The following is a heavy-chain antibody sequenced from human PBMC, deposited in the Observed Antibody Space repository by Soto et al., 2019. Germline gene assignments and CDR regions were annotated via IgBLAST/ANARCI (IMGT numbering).Heavy chain of an antibody. V-gene: IGHV3-33*01. D-gene: IGHD3-16*01. CDR1: VFTFSDFG. Sequence: PGGPLRLSCKASVFTFSDFGMHWVRQAPGKGLEWVSAIWYDGSYQYYADPVRGRFTTSRDNSNNTLFLQMNSLRVEDTAVYYCARDRLITYGAKIAPDHWGQGALVTVSS. J-gene: IGHJ5*02. CDR3: ARDRLITYGAKIAPDH. CDR2: IWYDGSYQ.